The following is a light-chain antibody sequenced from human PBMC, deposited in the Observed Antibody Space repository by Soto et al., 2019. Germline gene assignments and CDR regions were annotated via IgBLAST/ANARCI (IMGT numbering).Light chain of an antibody. CDR2: SAS. J-gene: IGKJ4*01. V-gene: IGKV1-27*01. CDR1: QGISSY. CDR3: QQRTGS. Sequence: DIQLTQSPSSLSASVGDGVTITCRVSQGISSYLNLYRQKPGKVPKLLIYSASNLQSGVPSRFSGSGSGTAFTLTISSLEPEDFGVYYCQQRTGSFGGGTKVDIK.